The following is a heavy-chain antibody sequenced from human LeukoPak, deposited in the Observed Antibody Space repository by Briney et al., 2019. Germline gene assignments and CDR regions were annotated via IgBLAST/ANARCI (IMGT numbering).Heavy chain of an antibody. J-gene: IGHJ4*02. CDR2: ISYDGSNK. CDR3: ARDWGNYVLDY. CDR1: GFTFSSYA. Sequence: GRSLRLSCAASGFTFSSYAMHWVRQAPGKGLEWVAVISYDGSNKYYADSVKGRFTISRDNSKNTLYLQMNSLRAEDTAVYYCARDWGNYVLDYWGQGTLVTVSS. V-gene: IGHV3-30-3*01. D-gene: IGHD4-11*01.